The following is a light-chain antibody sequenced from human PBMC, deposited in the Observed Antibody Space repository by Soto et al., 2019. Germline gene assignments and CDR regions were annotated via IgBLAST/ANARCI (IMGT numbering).Light chain of an antibody. Sequence: EIVLTQSPYTLSLSRVQIATLSCRASQSVRSDYFAWYQQKPGQAPRVIIFGVSTRATGVPDRFSGSGSGTDFTLTISRLEPEDFALYYCQQYGNSPLTFGGGTKVDIK. CDR1: QSVRSDY. V-gene: IGKV3-20*01. CDR3: QQYGNSPLT. J-gene: IGKJ4*01. CDR2: GVS.